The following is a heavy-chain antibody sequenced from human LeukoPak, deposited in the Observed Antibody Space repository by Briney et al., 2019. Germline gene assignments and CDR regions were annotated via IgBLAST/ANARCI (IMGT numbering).Heavy chain of an antibody. CDR1: GGSISSSIYY. CDR2: IYYNANT. Sequence: SETLSLTCTVSGGSISSSIYYWGWIRQPPGKGLEWIGSIYYNANTYYNPSLKSRITISVDTSKNQFSLRLSSVTAADTAVYYCALQQLVSDWFDPWGQGTLVTVSS. V-gene: IGHV4-39*07. J-gene: IGHJ5*02. CDR3: ALQQLVSDWFDP. D-gene: IGHD6-13*01.